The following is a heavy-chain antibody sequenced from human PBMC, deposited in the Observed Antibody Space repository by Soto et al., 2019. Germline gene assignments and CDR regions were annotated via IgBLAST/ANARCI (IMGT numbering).Heavy chain of an antibody. J-gene: IGHJ4*02. D-gene: IGHD3-3*01. V-gene: IGHV3-21*01. Sequence: VQLVESGGGLVKPGGSLRLSCAASGFTFSSYSMNWVRQAPGKGLEWVSSISSSSSYIYYADSVKGRFTISRDNAKNSLYLQMNSLRAEDTAVYYCATSGAADFWSGSLDYWGQGTLVTVSS. CDR3: ATSGAADFWSGSLDY. CDR1: GFTFSSYS. CDR2: ISSSSSYI.